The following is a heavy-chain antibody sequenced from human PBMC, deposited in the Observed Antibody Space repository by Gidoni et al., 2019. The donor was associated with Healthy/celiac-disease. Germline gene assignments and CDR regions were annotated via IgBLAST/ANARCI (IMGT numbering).Heavy chain of an antibody. Sequence: EVQLVESGGGLVQPGGSLRLSGAASGFTFSSSWVSWVRQAPGKGLEWVANIKQDGSEKYYVDSVKGRFTISRDNAKNSLYLQMNSLRAEDTAVYYCASPYYDFWSCYYSDAFDIWGQGTMVTVSS. CDR2: IKQDGSEK. V-gene: IGHV3-7*01. CDR3: ASPYYDFWSCYYSDAFDI. CDR1: GFTFSSSW. J-gene: IGHJ3*02. D-gene: IGHD3-3*01.